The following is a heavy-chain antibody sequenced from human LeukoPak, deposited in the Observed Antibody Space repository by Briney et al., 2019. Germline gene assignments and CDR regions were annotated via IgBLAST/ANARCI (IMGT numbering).Heavy chain of an antibody. V-gene: IGHV4-39*01. CDR3: ARQFRQQLVDNGMDV. D-gene: IGHD6-13*01. CDR1: GGSISSSSYY. CDR2: IYYSGST. Sequence: SETLSLTCTVSGGSISSSSYYWGWIRQPPGKGLEWIGSIYYSGSTYYNPSLKSRVTISVDTSKNQFSLKLSSVIAADTAVYYCARQFRQQLVDNGMDVWGQGTTVTVSS. J-gene: IGHJ6*02.